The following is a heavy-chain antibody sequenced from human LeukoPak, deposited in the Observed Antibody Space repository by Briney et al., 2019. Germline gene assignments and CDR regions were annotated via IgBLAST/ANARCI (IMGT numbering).Heavy chain of an antibody. J-gene: IGHJ4*02. CDR3: ARGGDYAEYDY. CDR2: ISYDGSNK. CDR1: GFTFSSYA. D-gene: IGHD4-17*01. Sequence: GGSLRLSCAASGFTFSSYAMHWVSQAPGKGLEWVAVISYDGSNKYYADSVKGRFTISRDNSKNTLYLQMNSLRAEDTAVYYCARGGDYAEYDYWGQGTLVTVSS. V-gene: IGHV3-30-3*01.